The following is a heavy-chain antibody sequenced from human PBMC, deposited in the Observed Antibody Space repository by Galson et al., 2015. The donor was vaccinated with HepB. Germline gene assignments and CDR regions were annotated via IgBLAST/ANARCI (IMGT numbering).Heavy chain of an antibody. CDR2: ISWNSGSI. J-gene: IGHJ4*02. Sequence: SLRLCCAASGFTFDDYAMHWVRQAPGKGLEWVSGISWNSGSIGYADSVKGRFTISRDNAKNSLYLQMNSLRAEDTALYYCAKDMVRYSGYDPLFDYWGQGTLVTVSS. CDR1: GFTFDDYA. CDR3: AKDMVRYSGYDPLFDY. D-gene: IGHD5-12*01. V-gene: IGHV3-9*01.